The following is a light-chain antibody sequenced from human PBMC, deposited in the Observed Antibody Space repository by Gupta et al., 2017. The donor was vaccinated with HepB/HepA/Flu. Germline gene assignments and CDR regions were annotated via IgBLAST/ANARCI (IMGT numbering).Light chain of an antibody. CDR3: QQYKSYSLT. CDR1: QSINSW. J-gene: IGKJ4*01. CDR2: TAS. V-gene: IGKV1-5*03. Sequence: DIQMTQSPSTLSASVGDRVTITCRASQSINSWLTWYQQKPGKAPKLLIYTASTLESGVPSRFSGSGSGTEFTLTISSLQPDDFASYYCQQYKSYSLTFGGGTKVEIK.